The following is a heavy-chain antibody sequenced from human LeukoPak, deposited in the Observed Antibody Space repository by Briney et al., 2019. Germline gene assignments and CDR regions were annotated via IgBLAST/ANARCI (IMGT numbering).Heavy chain of an antibody. D-gene: IGHD1-1*01. Sequence: GGSLRLSCAASGFTFSSYDMHWVRQATGKGLEWVSAIGTAGDTYYPGSVKGRFTISRENAKNSLYLQMNSLRAEDTAVYYCASGDWNDPGLDYWGQGTLVTVSS. CDR1: GFTFSSYD. CDR3: ASGDWNDPGLDY. CDR2: IGTAGDT. J-gene: IGHJ4*02. V-gene: IGHV3-13*01.